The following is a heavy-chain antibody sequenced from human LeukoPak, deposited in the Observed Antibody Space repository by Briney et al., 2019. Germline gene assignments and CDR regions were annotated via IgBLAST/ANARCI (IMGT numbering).Heavy chain of an antibody. J-gene: IGHJ4*02. CDR3: ARQYYYDISSPYYYFDY. CDR1: GGAISSTTYY. Sequence: PSETLSLTCTVSGGAISSTTYYWGWIRQPPGKGLEWIGTIYYSGSTHYNPSLWSRLAISVDTSKNQFSLKLSSVTAADTAVYCCARQYYYDISSPYYYFDYWGQGTLVTVSS. V-gene: IGHV4-39*01. CDR2: IYYSGST. D-gene: IGHD3-22*01.